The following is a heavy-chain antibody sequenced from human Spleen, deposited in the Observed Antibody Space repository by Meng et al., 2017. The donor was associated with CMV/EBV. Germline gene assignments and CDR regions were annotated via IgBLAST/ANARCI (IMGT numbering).Heavy chain of an antibody. V-gene: IGHV4-34*01. CDR1: GGSFSGYD. D-gene: IGHD3-22*01. CDR3: ARGRAYYDSSGYLA. J-gene: IGHJ4*02. CDR2: INHSGST. Sequence: VYGGSFSGYDWSWIRQPPGKRLEWIGEINHSGSTNYNPSLKSRVTISVDTSKNQFSLKLSSVTAADTAVYYCARGRAYYDSSGYLAWAQGTLVTVSS.